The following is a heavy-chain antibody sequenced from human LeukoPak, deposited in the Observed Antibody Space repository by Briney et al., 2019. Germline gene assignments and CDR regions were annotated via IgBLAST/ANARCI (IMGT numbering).Heavy chain of an antibody. CDR2: IWYDRSNK. CDR3: ARHYGDYSVYFDY. V-gene: IGHV3-33*01. J-gene: IGHJ4*02. D-gene: IGHD4-17*01. CDR1: GFTFSSYG. Sequence: GGSLRLSCAASGFTFSSYGMHWVRQAPGKGLEWVAVIWYDRSNKYYADSVKGRFTISRDNSKNTLYLQMNSLRAEDTAVYYCARHYGDYSVYFDYWGQGTLVTVSS.